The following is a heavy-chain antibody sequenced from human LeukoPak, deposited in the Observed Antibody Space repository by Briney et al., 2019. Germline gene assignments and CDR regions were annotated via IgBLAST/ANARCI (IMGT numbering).Heavy chain of an antibody. J-gene: IGHJ6*03. CDR1: GFTFSSYW. CDR3: ARVFYDFWTPYYYYYMDV. V-gene: IGHV3-74*01. D-gene: IGHD3-3*01. Sequence: PGGSLRLSCAASGFTFSSYWMHWVRQAPGKGLVWVSRINSDGSSTSYADSVKGRFTISRDNAKNTLYPQMNSLRAEDTAVYYCARVFYDFWTPYYYYYMDVWGKGTTVTVSS. CDR2: INSDGSST.